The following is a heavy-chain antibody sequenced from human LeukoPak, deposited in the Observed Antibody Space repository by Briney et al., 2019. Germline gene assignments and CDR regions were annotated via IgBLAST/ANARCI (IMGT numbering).Heavy chain of an antibody. CDR3: AREPPGNYDSSGHYYAYFDC. CDR1: GSTFSSYA. D-gene: IGHD3-22*01. CDR2: ISSGSSTI. Sequence: GGSLRLSCAASGSTFSSYAMSWVRQAPGKGLEWVSYISSGSSTIYYADSVEGRFTISRDNAKNSLYLQMNSLTDEDTAVYYCAREPPGNYDSSGHYYAYFDCWGQGTLVTVSS. J-gene: IGHJ4*02. V-gene: IGHV3-48*02.